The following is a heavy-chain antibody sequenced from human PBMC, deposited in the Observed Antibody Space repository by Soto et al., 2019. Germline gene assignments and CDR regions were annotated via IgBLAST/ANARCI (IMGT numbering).Heavy chain of an antibody. J-gene: IGHJ6*02. CDR3: AKDTAYYYYGMDV. CDR2: ISYDGSNK. Sequence: AGGSLRLSCAASGFTFSSYGMHWVRQAPGKGLEWVAVISYDGSNKYYADSVKGRFTISRDNSKNTLYLQMNSLRAEDTAVYYCAKDTAYYYYGMDVWGQGTTVTVSS. CDR1: GFTFSSYG. D-gene: IGHD5-18*01. V-gene: IGHV3-30*18.